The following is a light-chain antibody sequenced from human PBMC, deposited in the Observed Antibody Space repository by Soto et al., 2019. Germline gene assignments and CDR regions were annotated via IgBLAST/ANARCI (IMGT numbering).Light chain of an antibody. CDR1: SSDVGGYNY. CDR3: SSYTSSSTLV. Sequence: QSALTQPASVSGSPGQSITISCTGTSSDVGGYNYVSWYQQHPGKGPKLRIYEVSNRPSGVSNRFSGFKSGNTASLTISGLQAEDEADYYCSSYTSSSTLVFGTGTKVTVL. J-gene: IGLJ1*01. V-gene: IGLV2-14*01. CDR2: EVS.